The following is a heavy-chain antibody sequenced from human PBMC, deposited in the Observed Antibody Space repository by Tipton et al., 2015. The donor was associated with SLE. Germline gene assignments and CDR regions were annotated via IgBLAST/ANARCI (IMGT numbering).Heavy chain of an antibody. CDR3: ARDLGELSLYYYYGMDV. CDR1: GFTFSSYV. Sequence: SLRLSCAASGFTFSSYVMHWVRQAPGKGLEWVAVISYDGSNKYYADSVKGRFTISRDNAKNSLYLQMNSLRAEDTAVYYCARDLGELSLYYYYGMDVWGQGTTVTVSS. J-gene: IGHJ6*02. V-gene: IGHV3-30*04. D-gene: IGHD3-16*02. CDR2: ISYDGSNK.